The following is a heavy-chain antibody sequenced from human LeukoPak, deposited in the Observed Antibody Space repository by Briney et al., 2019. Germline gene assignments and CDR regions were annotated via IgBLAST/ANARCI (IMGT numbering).Heavy chain of an antibody. CDR1: GFTFSNYA. J-gene: IGHJ6*03. D-gene: IGHD6-6*01. CDR2: ISGSGGST. CDR3: AKDSEAARNYYYFYMDV. Sequence: GGSLRLSCAASGFTFSNYAMSWVRQAPGKGLEWVSAISGSGGSTFYADSVKGRFTISRDNSKNTLSLQVSSLRAEDTAIYYCAKDSEAARNYYYFYMDVWGKGTTVTVSS. V-gene: IGHV3-23*01.